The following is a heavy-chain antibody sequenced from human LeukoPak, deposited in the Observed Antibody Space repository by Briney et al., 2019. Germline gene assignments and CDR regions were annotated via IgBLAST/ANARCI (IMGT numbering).Heavy chain of an antibody. CDR1: GFTFSNYW. CDR2: ISGSGGST. CDR3: AKESTVTPGNVNWFDP. V-gene: IGHV3-23*01. D-gene: IGHD4-17*01. J-gene: IGHJ5*02. Sequence: GGSLRLSCAASGFTFSNYWMHWVRQAPGKGLEWVSTISGSGGSTYYADSVKGRFTVSRDNSRHTVYLQMKSLRAEDTAVYYCAKESTVTPGNVNWFDPWGQGALVTVSS.